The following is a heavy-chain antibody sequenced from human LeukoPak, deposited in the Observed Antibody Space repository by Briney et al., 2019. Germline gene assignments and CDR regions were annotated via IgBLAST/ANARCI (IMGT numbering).Heavy chain of an antibody. D-gene: IGHD5-24*01. CDR1: GGSISSYY. Sequence: PSETLSLTCTVSGGSISSYYWSWIRQPAGKGLEWIGRIYTNGSTNYNPSLKSRVTMSVDTSKNQFSLKLSSVTAADTAVYYCARGPTRRDGFIVNYWGQGTLVTVSS. CDR2: IYTNGST. J-gene: IGHJ4*02. CDR3: ARGPTRRDGFIVNY. V-gene: IGHV4-4*07.